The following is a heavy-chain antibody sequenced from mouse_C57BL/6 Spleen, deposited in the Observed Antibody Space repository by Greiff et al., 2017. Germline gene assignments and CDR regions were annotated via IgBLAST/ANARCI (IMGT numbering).Heavy chain of an antibody. Sequence: EVQLQQSGAELVRPGASVKLSCTASGFNIKDYYMHWVKQRPEQGLEWIGRIDPEDGDTEYAPKFQGKATMTADTSSNTAYLQLSSLTSEDTAVYYCTTRGVTTAGFAYWGQGTLVTVSA. D-gene: IGHD1-2*01. CDR1: GFNIKDYY. V-gene: IGHV14-1*01. CDR3: TTRGVTTAGFAY. CDR2: IDPEDGDT. J-gene: IGHJ3*01.